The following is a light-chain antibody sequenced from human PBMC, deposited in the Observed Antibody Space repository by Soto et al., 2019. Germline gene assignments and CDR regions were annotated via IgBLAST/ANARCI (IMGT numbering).Light chain of an antibody. CDR3: QQYNNWPPWT. Sequence: EIVITQSPTPLSLSPRERAPPSRRARQSVSSNLAWYQQKPGQAPRLLIYGASTRATGIPARFSGSGSGTEFTLTISSLQSEDFAVYYCQQYNNWPPWTFGQGTKVDIK. V-gene: IGKV3-15*01. J-gene: IGKJ1*01. CDR1: QSVSSN. CDR2: GAS.